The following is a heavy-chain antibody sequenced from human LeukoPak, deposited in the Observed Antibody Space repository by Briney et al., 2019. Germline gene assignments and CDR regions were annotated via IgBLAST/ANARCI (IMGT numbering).Heavy chain of an antibody. CDR1: GFTFSSYA. V-gene: IGHV3-23*01. D-gene: IGHD4-17*01. Sequence: GGSLRLSCAASGFTFSSYAMSWVRQAPGKGLEWVSAISGSGGSTYYADSVKGRFTISRDNSKNTLYLQMNSLRAEDTAVYYCAKDPGYGDYPYYFDYWGQGTLVTVSS. J-gene: IGHJ4*02. CDR2: ISGSGGST. CDR3: AKDPGYGDYPYYFDY.